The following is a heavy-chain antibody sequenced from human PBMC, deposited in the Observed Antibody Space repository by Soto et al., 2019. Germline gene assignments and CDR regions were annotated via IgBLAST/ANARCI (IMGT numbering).Heavy chain of an antibody. Sequence: EVQLVESGGGLVQPGGSLRLSCAASGFTFSSYWMSWVRQAPGKGLEWVANIKQDGSEKYYVDSVKGRFTISRDNAKNSLYLQMNSLRAEDTAVYYCARDQVTMIVVVRYFDYWGQGTLVTVSS. J-gene: IGHJ4*02. CDR1: GFTFSSYW. CDR2: IKQDGSEK. D-gene: IGHD3-22*01. CDR3: ARDQVTMIVVVRYFDY. V-gene: IGHV3-7*01.